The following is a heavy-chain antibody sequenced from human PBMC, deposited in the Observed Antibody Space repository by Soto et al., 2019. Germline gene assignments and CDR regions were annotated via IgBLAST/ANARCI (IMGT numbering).Heavy chain of an antibody. D-gene: IGHD3-22*01. CDR2: ISWNSGSI. Sequence: GGSLRLSCAAPGFTFDDYAMHWVRQAPGKGLEWVSGISWNSGSIDYADSVKGRFTISRDNAKNSLYLQMNSLRAEDTAVYYCARDVYYYDSSAYWAYWGQGTLVTVSS. CDR3: ARDVYYYDSSAYWAY. J-gene: IGHJ4*02. V-gene: IGHV3-9*01. CDR1: GFTFDDYA.